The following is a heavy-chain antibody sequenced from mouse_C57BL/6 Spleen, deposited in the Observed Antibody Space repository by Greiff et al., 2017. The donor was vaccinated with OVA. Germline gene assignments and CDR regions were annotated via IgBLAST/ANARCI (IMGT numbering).Heavy chain of an antibody. D-gene: IGHD2-3*01. CDR1: GYTFTSYW. J-gene: IGHJ3*01. V-gene: IGHV1-69*01. CDR3: ARAQEKSDGYYPFAY. CDR2: IDPSDSYT. Sequence: QVQLQQPGAELVMPGASVKLSCKASGYTFTSYWLHWVKQRPGQGLAWIGEIDPSDSYTNYNQKFQGKSTLTVDKSSSTAYMQLSSLTSEDSAVYCCARAQEKSDGYYPFAYWGQGTLVTVSA.